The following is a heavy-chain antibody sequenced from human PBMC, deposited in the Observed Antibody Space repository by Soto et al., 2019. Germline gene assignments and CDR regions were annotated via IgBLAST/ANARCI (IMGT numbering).Heavy chain of an antibody. Sequence: LSETLSLTCSVSDDSINSDKYYWGWIRQPPGKGLDWIGSIYYRGNAYYNPSLQTRVTISLYKSKSQFSLKLNSVTAADSALYFCARLEGLATISYYFDFWGPGALVTVSS. CDR2: IYYRGNA. CDR1: DDSINSDKYY. D-gene: IGHD3-9*01. CDR3: ARLEGLATISYYFDF. V-gene: IGHV4-39*01. J-gene: IGHJ4*02.